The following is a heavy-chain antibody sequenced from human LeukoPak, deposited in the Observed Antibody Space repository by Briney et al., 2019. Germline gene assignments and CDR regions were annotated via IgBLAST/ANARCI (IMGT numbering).Heavy chain of an antibody. CDR3: ANGGLHRDAFDI. Sequence: GRSLRLSCAASGFTFSSYGMHWVRQAPGKGLEWVAVISYDGSNKYYADSVKGRFTISRDNSKNTLYLQMNSLRAEDTAVYYCANGGLHRDAFDIWGQGTMVTVSS. V-gene: IGHV3-30*18. D-gene: IGHD5-24*01. CDR2: ISYDGSNK. CDR1: GFTFSSYG. J-gene: IGHJ3*02.